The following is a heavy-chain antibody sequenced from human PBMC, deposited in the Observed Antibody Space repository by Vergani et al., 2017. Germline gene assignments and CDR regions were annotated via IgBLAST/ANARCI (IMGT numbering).Heavy chain of an antibody. CDR3: ARVADFYGLGSRLLDL. J-gene: IGHJ5*02. V-gene: IGHV4-59*01. CDR2: MYHSGST. CDR1: GGSMSGYY. D-gene: IGHD3-10*01. Sequence: QVRLQESGPGLVKPSETLSLTCSVSGGSMSGYYWSWIRQPPGKELELVGYMYHSGSTNYNTSLETRVTMSVDTSKNQFSLKLSSLTAEDTAVYYCARVADFYGLGSRLLDLWGQGILVTVSS.